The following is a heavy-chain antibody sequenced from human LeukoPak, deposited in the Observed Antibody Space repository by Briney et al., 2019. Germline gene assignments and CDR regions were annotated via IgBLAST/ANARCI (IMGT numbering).Heavy chain of an antibody. V-gene: IGHV1-18*01. D-gene: IGHD3-9*01. CDR3: ARSGLLTGYFPARLSWFDP. CDR1: GYTFTSYG. CDR2: ISAYSGHT. Sequence: EASVKVSCKASGYTFTSYGISWVRQAPGQGLEWMGWISAYSGHTNYAQKLQVRVTMTTDTSTSTAYMELRGLRSDDTAVYYCARSGLLTGYFPARLSWFDPWGQGTLVTVSS. J-gene: IGHJ5*02.